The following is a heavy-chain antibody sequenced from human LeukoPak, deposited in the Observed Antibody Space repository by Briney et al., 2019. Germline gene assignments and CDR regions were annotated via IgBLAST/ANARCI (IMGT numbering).Heavy chain of an antibody. CDR1: GFTFSSYA. CDR2: IPYE. Sequence: GGSLRLSCAASGFTFSSYAMHWVRQAPGKGLEWVAVIPYEYYADSVKGRFTISRDNSKNTLYLQMNSLRAEDTAVYYCARPGIAVADQYYFDYWGQGTLVTVSS. V-gene: IGHV3-30*04. D-gene: IGHD6-19*01. CDR3: ARPGIAVADQYYFDY. J-gene: IGHJ4*02.